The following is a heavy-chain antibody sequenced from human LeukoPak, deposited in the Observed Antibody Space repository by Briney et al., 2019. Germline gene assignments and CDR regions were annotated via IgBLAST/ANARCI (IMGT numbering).Heavy chain of an antibody. J-gene: IGHJ4*02. Sequence: PGGSLRLSCAASGFTFNSYGMHWVRQAPGKGLEWVSSIDISGGSTYYADSVQGRFTISRDNSKNTLYLEMNSLRAEDTALYYCANEVRPNDYWGQGTLVTVSS. CDR1: GFTFNSYG. D-gene: IGHD1-1*01. V-gene: IGHV3-23*01. CDR2: IDISGGST. CDR3: ANEVRPNDY.